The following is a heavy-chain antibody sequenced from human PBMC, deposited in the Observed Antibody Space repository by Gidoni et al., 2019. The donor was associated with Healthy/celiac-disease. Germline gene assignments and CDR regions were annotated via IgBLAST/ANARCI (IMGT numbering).Heavy chain of an antibody. D-gene: IGHD2-21*01. CDR2: IFSNDEK. J-gene: IGHJ6*02. V-gene: IGHV2-26*01. CDR1: GFSLSNARMG. CDR3: VRILLSQISPPLRGDPYYYYYGMDV. Sequence: QVTLKESGPVLVKPTETLTLTCTVSGFSLSNARMGVSWIRQPPGKALEWLAHIFSNDEKSYSTSLKSRLTISKDTSKSQVVLTMTNMDPVDTATYYCVRILLSQISPPLRGDPYYYYYGMDVWGQGTTVTVSS.